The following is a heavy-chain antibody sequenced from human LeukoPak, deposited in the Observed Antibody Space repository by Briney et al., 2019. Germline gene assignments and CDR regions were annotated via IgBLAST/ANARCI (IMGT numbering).Heavy chain of an antibody. CDR1: GYSISSGYY. J-gene: IGHJ5*02. CDR2: IYHSGST. CDR3: ARREDFWSGSPWFDP. D-gene: IGHD3-3*01. V-gene: IGHV4-38-2*01. Sequence: SETLSLTCAVSGYSISSGYYRGWIRQPPGKGLEWIGSIYHSGSTYYNPSLKSRVTISVDTSKNQFSLKLSSVTAADTAVYYCARREDFWSGSPWFDPWGQGTLVTVSS.